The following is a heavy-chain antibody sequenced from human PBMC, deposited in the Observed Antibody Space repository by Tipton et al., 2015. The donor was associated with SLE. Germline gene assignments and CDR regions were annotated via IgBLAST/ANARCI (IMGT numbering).Heavy chain of an antibody. Sequence: TLSLTCTVSGGSISSYYWSWIRQPPGKGLEWFGYIYYSGSTNYNPSLKSRVTISVDTSKNQFSLKLSSVTAADTAVYYCARGAPREKEYYYYYMDVWGKGTTVTVSS. J-gene: IGHJ6*03. CDR3: ARGAPREKEYYYYYMDV. CDR2: IYYSGST. V-gene: IGHV4-59*01. CDR1: GGSISSYY.